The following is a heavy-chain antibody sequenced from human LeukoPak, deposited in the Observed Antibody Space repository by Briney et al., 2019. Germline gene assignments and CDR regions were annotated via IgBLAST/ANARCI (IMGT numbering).Heavy chain of an antibody. Sequence: SETLSLTCAVSGYSLSSGYYWGWIRQPPGKGLEWIGSIYHSGSTYYNPSLKSRVTISVDTSKNQFSLKLSSVTAADTAVYYCARGQDDFWSGYYWDYWGQGTLVTVSS. D-gene: IGHD3-3*01. V-gene: IGHV4-38-2*01. CDR1: GYSLSSGYY. CDR3: ARGQDDFWSGYYWDY. J-gene: IGHJ4*02. CDR2: IYHSGST.